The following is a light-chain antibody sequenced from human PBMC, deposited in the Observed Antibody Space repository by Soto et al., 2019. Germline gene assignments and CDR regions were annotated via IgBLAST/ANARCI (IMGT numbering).Light chain of an antibody. CDR3: QTWGTGIHV. CDR1: SGHSNYV. Sequence: QPVLTQSPSASASLGASVKLTCTLSSGHSNYVIAWHQQQPEKGPRYLMKVDSDGSHNKADGIPDRFSGSSSGAERYLTISSLQSEDEADYYCQTWGTGIHVLGTGTKVTVL. CDR2: VDSDGSH. V-gene: IGLV4-69*01. J-gene: IGLJ1*01.